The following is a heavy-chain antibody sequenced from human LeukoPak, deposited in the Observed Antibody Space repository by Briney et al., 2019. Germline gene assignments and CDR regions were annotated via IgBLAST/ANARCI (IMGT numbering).Heavy chain of an antibody. CDR3: VRQDYYYDSSGYFDAFDI. CDR2: IYYSGST. D-gene: IGHD3-22*01. CDR1: GGSISSSSYY. Sequence: PSETLSLTCTVSGGSISSSSYYWGWIRQPPGKGLEWIGSIYYSGSTYYNPSLKSRVTISVDTSKNQFSLKLSSVTAADTAVYYCVRQDYYYDSSGYFDAFDIWGQGTMVTVSS. V-gene: IGHV4-39*01. J-gene: IGHJ3*02.